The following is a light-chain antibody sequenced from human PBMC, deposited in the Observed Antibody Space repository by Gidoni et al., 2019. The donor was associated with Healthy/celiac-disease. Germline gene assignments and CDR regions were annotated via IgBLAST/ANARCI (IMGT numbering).Light chain of an antibody. V-gene: IGKV3-11*01. CDR1: QSVSSY. Sequence: EIVLTQSPATLPLSPGERATLSCRASQSVSSYLAWYQKKPGQAPRLLIYDASNRATGITARFSGSGSGTDFTLTISSLEPEDFAVYYCQQRSNWPGLTFGGGTKVEIK. CDR3: QQRSNWPGLT. CDR2: DAS. J-gene: IGKJ4*01.